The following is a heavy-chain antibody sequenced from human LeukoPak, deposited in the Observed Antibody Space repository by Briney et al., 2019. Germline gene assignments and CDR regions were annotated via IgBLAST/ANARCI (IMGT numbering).Heavy chain of an antibody. CDR1: GYTFTGYY. CDR3: ARVDLGYYYYYYMDV. D-gene: IGHD2-2*03. J-gene: IGHJ6*03. V-gene: IGHV1-2*02. CDR2: INPNSGGT. Sequence: ASVKVFCKASGYTFTGYYMHWVRQAPGQGLEWMGWINPNSGGTNYAQKFQGRVTMTRDTSISTAYMELSRLRSDDTAVYYCARVDLGYYYYYYMDVWGKGTTVTVSS.